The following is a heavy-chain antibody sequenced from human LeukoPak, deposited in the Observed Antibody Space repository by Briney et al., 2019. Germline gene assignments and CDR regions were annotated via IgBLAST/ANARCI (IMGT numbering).Heavy chain of an antibody. D-gene: IGHD6-13*01. J-gene: IGHJ4*02. CDR2: ISYDGSYK. Sequence: PGGSLRLSYAASEFTFGTNGIRWVRQAPGKGLEWVAVISYDGSYKFYADSVKGRFTISRDNSKSTLYLQMNSLRAEDTAVYYCAKDRYSGLNTIDYWGQGTLVTVSS. V-gene: IGHV3-30*18. CDR3: AKDRYSGLNTIDY. CDR1: EFTFGTNG.